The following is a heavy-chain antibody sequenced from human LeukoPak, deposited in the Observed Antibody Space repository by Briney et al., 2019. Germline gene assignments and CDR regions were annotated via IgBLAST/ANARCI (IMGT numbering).Heavy chain of an antibody. J-gene: IGHJ4*02. CDR3: ARSSGYSGYDEGDEFDH. V-gene: IGHV1-2*02. Sequence: ASVKVSCKASGYTFTGYYMHWVRQAPGQGLEWMGWINPNSGGTNYAQKFQGRVTMTRDTSISTAYMELSRLRSDDTAVYYCARSSGYSGYDEGDEFDHWGQGTLVTVSS. CDR1: GYTFTGYY. D-gene: IGHD5-12*01. CDR2: INPNSGGT.